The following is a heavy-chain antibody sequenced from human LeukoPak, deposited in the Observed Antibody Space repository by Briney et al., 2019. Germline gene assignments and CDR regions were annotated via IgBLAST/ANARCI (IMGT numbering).Heavy chain of an antibody. CDR2: IYTSGST. CDR1: GGSISSGSYY. Sequence: PSETLSLTCTVSGGSISSGSYYWSWIRQPAGKGLEWIGRIYTSGSTSYNPSLKSRVTISLDTSKNQFSLRLSSVTAADTAVYYCARRRRGDYYYDSSGYYVRGAFDIWGQGTMVTVSS. V-gene: IGHV4-61*02. CDR3: ARRRRGDYYYDSSGYYVRGAFDI. D-gene: IGHD3-22*01. J-gene: IGHJ3*02.